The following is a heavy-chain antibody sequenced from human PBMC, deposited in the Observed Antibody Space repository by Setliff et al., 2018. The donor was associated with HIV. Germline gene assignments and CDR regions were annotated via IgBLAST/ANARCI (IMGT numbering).Heavy chain of an antibody. CDR2: IYYSGST. CDR1: GGSISSYY. Sequence: KTSETLSLTCTVSGGSISSYYWSWIRQPPGKGLEWIGYIYYSGSTNYNPSLKSRVTISVDTSKNQFSLKLNSVTAADTAVYYCARSPPTTFWSSYTYYYYMDVWGKGTTVTVSS. J-gene: IGHJ6*03. V-gene: IGHV4-59*01. CDR3: ARSPPTTFWSSYTYYYYMDV. D-gene: IGHD3-3*01.